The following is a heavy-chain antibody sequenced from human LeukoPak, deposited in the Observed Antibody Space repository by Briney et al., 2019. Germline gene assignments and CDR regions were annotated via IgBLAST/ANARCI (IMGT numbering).Heavy chain of an antibody. CDR3: ARALNPIVGTYYFDC. J-gene: IGHJ4*02. Sequence: PSETLSLTCTVSGGSISSYYWTWIRQPAGKGLEWIGRIYSSGSTNYNPSLKSRVTMSIDTSKNQFSLKLSSVTAADTAVYYCARALNPIVGTYYFDCWGQGTLVTVSS. D-gene: IGHD1-26*01. V-gene: IGHV4-4*07. CDR1: GGSISSYY. CDR2: IYSSGST.